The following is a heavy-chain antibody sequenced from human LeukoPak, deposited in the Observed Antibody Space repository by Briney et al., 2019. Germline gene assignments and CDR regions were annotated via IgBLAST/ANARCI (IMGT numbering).Heavy chain of an antibody. CDR3: VRVEDVVVTASLDY. CDR1: GFTFSSYW. J-gene: IGHJ4*02. Sequence: PGGSLRLSCAVSGFTFSSYWMHWVRQAPGKGLVWVSRIRTDGSTAYADSVKGRFTISRDNARNTLYLQMNSLRVDDTAVYYCVRVEDVVVTASLDYWGQGALVTVSS. CDR2: IRTDGST. D-gene: IGHD2-21*02. V-gene: IGHV3-74*01.